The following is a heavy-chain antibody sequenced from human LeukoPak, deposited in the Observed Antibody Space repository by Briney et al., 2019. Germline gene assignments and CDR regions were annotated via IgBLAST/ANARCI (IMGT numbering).Heavy chain of an antibody. Sequence: SETLSLTCAVYGGSFSGYYWSWIRQPPGKGLEWIGEINHSGSTNYNPSLKSRVTISVDTSKNQFSLKLSSVTAADTAVYYCARKRRQWHAFDYWGQGTLVTVSS. V-gene: IGHV4-34*01. D-gene: IGHD6-19*01. CDR3: ARKRRQWHAFDY. CDR1: GGSFSGYY. J-gene: IGHJ4*02. CDR2: INHSGST.